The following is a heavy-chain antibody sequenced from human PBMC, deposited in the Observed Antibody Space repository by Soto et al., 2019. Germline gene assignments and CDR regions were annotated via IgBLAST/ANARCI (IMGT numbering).Heavy chain of an antibody. CDR3: ARQAAAPGIDLWFDP. CDR1: GGSISSSRSY. V-gene: IGHV4-39*01. D-gene: IGHD6-13*01. CDR2: IFYAGNT. J-gene: IGHJ5*02. Sequence: SETLSLTCNVSGGSISSSRSYWAWFRQPPGKKLEWIANIFYAGNTYYNPSLKSRVTVSVDTSKNRFSLKLDSVTAADTAVYYCARQAAAPGIDLWFDPWGQGTLVTVSS.